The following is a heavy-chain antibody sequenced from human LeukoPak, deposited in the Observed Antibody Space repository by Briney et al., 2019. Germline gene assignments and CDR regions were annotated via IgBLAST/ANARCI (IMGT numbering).Heavy chain of an antibody. CDR2: ISGSGGST. V-gene: IGHV3-23*01. Sequence: PGGSLRLSCAASGFTFSSYGMSWVRQAPGKGLEWVSAISGSGGSTYYADSVKGRFTISRDNSKNTLYLQMNSLRAEDTAVYYCAKGLAYSSSWYGDYWGQGTLVTVSS. CDR1: GFTFSSYG. D-gene: IGHD6-13*01. J-gene: IGHJ4*02. CDR3: AKGLAYSSSWYGDY.